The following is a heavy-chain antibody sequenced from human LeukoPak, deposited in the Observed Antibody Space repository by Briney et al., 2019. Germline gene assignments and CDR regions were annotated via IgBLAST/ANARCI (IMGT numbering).Heavy chain of an antibody. V-gene: IGHV3-23*01. CDR3: ARGIWNDPYY. CDR2: ISGSGGST. D-gene: IGHD1-1*01. CDR1: GFTFSSYA. J-gene: IGHJ4*02. Sequence: GGSLRLSCAASGFTFSSYAMSWVRQAPGKGLEWVSAISGSGGSTYYADSVKGRFTISRDNSKNTLYPQMNSLRAEDTAVYYCARGIWNDPYYWGQGTLVTVSS.